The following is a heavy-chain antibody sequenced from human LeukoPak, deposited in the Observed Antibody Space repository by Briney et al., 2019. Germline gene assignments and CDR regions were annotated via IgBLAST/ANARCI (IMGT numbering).Heavy chain of an antibody. D-gene: IGHD1-1*01. CDR2: ISWNSGSI. Sequence: GRSLRLSCAASGFTFDDYAMHWVRQAPGKGLEWVSGISWNSGSIGYADSVKGRFTISRDNAKNSLYLQMNSLRAEDTALYYCAKALIPGTTGTTIYYYGMDVWGQGTTVTASS. J-gene: IGHJ6*02. CDR1: GFTFDDYA. CDR3: AKALIPGTTGTTIYYYGMDV. V-gene: IGHV3-9*01.